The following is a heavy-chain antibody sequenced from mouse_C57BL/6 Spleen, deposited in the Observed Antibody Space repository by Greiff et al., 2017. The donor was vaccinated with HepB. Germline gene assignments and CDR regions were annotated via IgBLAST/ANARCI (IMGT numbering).Heavy chain of an antibody. CDR3: ARVPLYARAMDY. CDR1: GYSITSGYY. J-gene: IGHJ4*01. Sequence: EVQLQESGPGLVKPSQSLSLTCSVTGYSITSGYYWNWIRQFPGNKLEWMGYISYDGSNNYNPSLKNRISITRDTSKNQFFLKLNSVTTEDTATYYCARVPLYARAMDYWGQGTSVTVSS. CDR2: ISYDGSN. D-gene: IGHD3-3*01. V-gene: IGHV3-6*01.